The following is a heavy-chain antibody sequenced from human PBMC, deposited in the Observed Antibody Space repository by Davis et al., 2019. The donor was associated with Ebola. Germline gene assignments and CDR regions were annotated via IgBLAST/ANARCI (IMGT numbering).Heavy chain of an antibody. CDR3: ASAPGWRDY. V-gene: IGHV3-30-3*01. J-gene: IGHJ4*01. D-gene: IGHD2-15*01. CDR2: ISYDEVNK. Sequence: GESLKISCAASGFIFSSYAMHWVRQAPGKGLEWVAVISYDEVNKYYGDSAKGRFTISRDNSKNTLFLQMNSLRAEDTAVYYCASAPGWRDYWGQGTLVTVSS. CDR1: GFIFSSYA.